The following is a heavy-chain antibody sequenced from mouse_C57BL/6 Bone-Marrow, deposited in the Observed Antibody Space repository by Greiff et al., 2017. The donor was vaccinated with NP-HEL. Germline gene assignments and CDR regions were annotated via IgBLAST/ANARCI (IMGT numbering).Heavy chain of an antibody. V-gene: IGHV1-69*01. J-gene: IGHJ1*03. Sequence: VKLQQSGAELVMPGASVKLSCKASGYTFTSYWMHWVKQRPGQGLEWIGEIDPSDSYTNYNQKFKGKSTLTVDKSSSTAYMQLSSLTSEDSAVYYCARGYGGWGTGTTVTVSS. D-gene: IGHD1-1*01. CDR2: IDPSDSYT. CDR1: GYTFTSYW. CDR3: ARGYGG.